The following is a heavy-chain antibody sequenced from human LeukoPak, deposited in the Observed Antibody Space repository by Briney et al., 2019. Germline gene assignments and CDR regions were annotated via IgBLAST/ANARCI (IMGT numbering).Heavy chain of an antibody. CDR3: AGSLANYYDSSGYFDY. Sequence: PGGSLRLSCVVSGFTFSNYWMSWVRQAPGKGLEWVANIKQDGSEKHYVDSVKGRFTISRDNALYLQMNSLRAEDTAVYYCAGSLANYYDSSGYFDYWGQGTLVTVSS. J-gene: IGHJ4*02. D-gene: IGHD3-22*01. CDR1: GFTFSNYW. V-gene: IGHV3-7*01. CDR2: IKQDGSEK.